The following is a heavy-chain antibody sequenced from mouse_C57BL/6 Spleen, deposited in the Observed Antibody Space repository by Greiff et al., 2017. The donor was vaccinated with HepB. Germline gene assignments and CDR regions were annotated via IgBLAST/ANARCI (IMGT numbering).Heavy chain of an antibody. V-gene: IGHV1-64*01. Sequence: QVQLQQPGAELVKPGASVKLSCEASGYTFTSYWMHWVKQRPGQGLEWIGMIHPNSGSTNYNEKFKSKATLTVDKSSSTAYMQLSSLTSEDSAVYYCASYYGSSYWFAYWGQGTLVTVSA. CDR3: ASYYGSSYWFAY. CDR1: GYTFTSYW. D-gene: IGHD1-1*01. CDR2: IHPNSGST. J-gene: IGHJ3*01.